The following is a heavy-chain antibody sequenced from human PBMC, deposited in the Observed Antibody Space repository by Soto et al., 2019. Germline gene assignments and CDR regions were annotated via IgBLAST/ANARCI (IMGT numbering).Heavy chain of an antibody. J-gene: IGHJ3*02. Sequence: PGESLKISCKGSGYSFTSYWIGWVRQMPGKGLEWMGIIYPGDSDTRYSPYFQGQVTISADKSISTAYLQWSSLKASDTAMYYCARGPLWGYCSSTSCYQGPRDAFDIWGQGTMVTVSS. CDR1: GYSFTSYW. CDR2: IYPGDSDT. D-gene: IGHD2-2*01. CDR3: ARGPLWGYCSSTSCYQGPRDAFDI. V-gene: IGHV5-51*01.